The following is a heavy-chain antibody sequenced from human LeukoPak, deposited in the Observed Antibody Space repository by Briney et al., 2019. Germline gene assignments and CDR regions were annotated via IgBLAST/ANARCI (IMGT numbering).Heavy chain of an antibody. Sequence: GGSLRLSCAASGFTFSSYGMHWVRQAPGKGLEWVSSISSSSSYIYYADSVKGRFTISRDNAKNSLYLQMNSLRAEDTAVYYCARHVVAVGFDYWGQGTLVTVSS. CDR3: ARHVVAVGFDY. J-gene: IGHJ4*02. CDR2: ISSSSSYI. V-gene: IGHV3-21*01. D-gene: IGHD3-22*01. CDR1: GFTFSSYG.